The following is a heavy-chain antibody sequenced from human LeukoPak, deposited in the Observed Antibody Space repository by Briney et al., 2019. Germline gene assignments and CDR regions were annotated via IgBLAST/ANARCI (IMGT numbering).Heavy chain of an antibody. CDR1: GGSISSYY. CDR2: IYYSGST. V-gene: IGHV4-59*01. Sequence: SETLSLTCTVSGGSISSYYWSWIRQPPGKGLEWIGYIYYSGSTNYNPSLKSRVTISVDTWKNQFSLKLPSVTAADTAVYYCTRVAWYYYDSSGYSNWFDPWGQGTLVTVSS. CDR3: TRVAWYYYDSSGYSNWFDP. J-gene: IGHJ5*02. D-gene: IGHD3-22*01.